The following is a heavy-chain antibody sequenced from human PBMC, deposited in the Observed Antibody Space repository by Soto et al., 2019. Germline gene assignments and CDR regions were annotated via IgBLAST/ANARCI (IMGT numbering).Heavy chain of an antibody. CDR3: ARRAAAGKRHYYYYMDV. D-gene: IGHD6-13*01. J-gene: IGHJ6*03. CDR1: GFTFSSYG. V-gene: IGHV3-33*01. Sequence: GGSLRLSCAASGFTFSSYGMHWVRQAPGKGLEWVAVIWYDGSNKYYADSVKGRFTISRDNSKNTLYLQMNSLRAEDTAVYYCARRAAAGKRHYYYYMDVWGKGTTVTVSS. CDR2: IWYDGSNK.